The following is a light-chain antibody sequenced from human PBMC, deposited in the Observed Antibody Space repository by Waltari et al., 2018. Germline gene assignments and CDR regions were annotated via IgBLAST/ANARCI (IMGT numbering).Light chain of an antibody. J-gene: IGKJ4*01. Sequence: EVILTQSPATLSVSPGERATLSCRASQNVNSDLAWYLQKPGQPPRLLFYDTSPRAAGVPARFSGSGSGTEFTLTITSLQSEDVAVFLCQQYNKWPLTFGGGTKVGIK. CDR3: QQYNKWPLT. CDR1: QNVNSD. CDR2: DTS. V-gene: IGKV3-15*01.